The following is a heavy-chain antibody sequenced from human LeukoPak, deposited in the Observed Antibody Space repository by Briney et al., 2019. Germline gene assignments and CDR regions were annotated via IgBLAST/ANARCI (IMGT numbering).Heavy chain of an antibody. V-gene: IGHV3-66*01. D-gene: IGHD1/OR15-1a*01. J-gene: IGHJ4*02. Sequence: GGSLRLSCLASGFTISTSYMSWVRQTPGRGLEWVSVIYSGGNTYYTDSVKGRFIISRDTSKNTLFLQMGALRGADTAVYYCASGLEHLQHWFYWGQGTRVSVSS. CDR2: IYSGGNT. CDR1: GFTISTSY. CDR3: ASGLEHLQHWFY.